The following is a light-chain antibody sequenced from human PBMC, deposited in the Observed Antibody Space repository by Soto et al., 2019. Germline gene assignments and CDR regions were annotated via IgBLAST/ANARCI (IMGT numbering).Light chain of an antibody. CDR2: SNN. J-gene: IGLJ1*01. CDR3: AAWAGSLNGYV. Sequence: QSVLTQPPSASGTPGQRVTISCSGSSSNIGSNTVNWYQQLPGTAPKLLIYSNNQRPSGVPDRFSGSKSGTSASLAISGLQSEDEPDYCRAAWAGSLNGYVFGTGAKVTVL. V-gene: IGLV1-44*01. CDR1: SSNIGSNT.